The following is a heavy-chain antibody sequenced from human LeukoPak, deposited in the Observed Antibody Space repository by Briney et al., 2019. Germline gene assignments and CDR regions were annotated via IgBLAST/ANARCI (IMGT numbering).Heavy chain of an antibody. CDR3: ARHEVTFGGVIVKAWFDP. J-gene: IGHJ5*02. CDR1: GGSIRSTSYY. V-gene: IGHV4-39*01. Sequence: SSETLSLTCAVSGGSIRSTSYYWGWIRQPPGKGLEWIGSIYYSGSTYYNPSLKSRVTISLDTSKNEFSLKLSSVTAADTAVYYCARHEVTFGGVIVKAWFDPWGQGTLVTVSS. D-gene: IGHD3-16*02. CDR2: IYYSGST.